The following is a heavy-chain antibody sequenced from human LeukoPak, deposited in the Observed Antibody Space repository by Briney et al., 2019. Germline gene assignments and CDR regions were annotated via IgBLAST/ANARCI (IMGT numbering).Heavy chain of an antibody. CDR1: GFTFSTYA. D-gene: IGHD4-17*01. J-gene: IGHJ3*02. Sequence: GGSLRLSCAASGFTFSTYAMSWVRQAQGKGLEWVSGISGSGGSTYYADSVKGRFTISRDNSKNPLYLQMNSLRAEDTAVYYCAKDLSRCAHAFDIWGQGTMVTVSS. CDR3: AKDLSRCAHAFDI. V-gene: IGHV3-23*01. CDR2: ISGSGGST.